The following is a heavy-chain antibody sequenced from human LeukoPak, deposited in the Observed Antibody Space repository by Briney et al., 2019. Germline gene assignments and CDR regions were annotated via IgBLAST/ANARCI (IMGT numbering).Heavy chain of an antibody. J-gene: IGHJ5*02. CDR1: GYTFTGYY. CDR3: ARDPATVTTIQYNWFDP. Sequence: ASVKVSCKASGYTFTGYYMHWVRQAPGQGLEWMGWINPNSGGTNYAQEFQGRVTMTRDTSISTAHMELSRLRSDDTAVYYCARDPATVTTIQYNWFDPWGQGTLVTVSS. CDR2: INPNSGGT. D-gene: IGHD4-17*01. V-gene: IGHV1-2*02.